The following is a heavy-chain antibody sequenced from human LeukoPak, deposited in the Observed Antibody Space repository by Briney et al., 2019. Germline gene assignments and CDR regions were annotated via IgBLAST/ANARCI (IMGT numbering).Heavy chain of an antibody. CDR3: ARDLSASSSWARFDS. CDR2: ISSYSTYT. V-gene: IGHV3-21*01. J-gene: IGHJ4*02. Sequence: GGSLRLSCAASGFTFSDCSMNWVRQVPGKGLEWVSSISSYSTYTYYADSVKGRFTISRDNAKNSLYLQMNSLRAEDTAVYYCARDLSASSSWARFDSWGQGTLVTVSS. D-gene: IGHD6-13*01. CDR1: GFTFSDCS.